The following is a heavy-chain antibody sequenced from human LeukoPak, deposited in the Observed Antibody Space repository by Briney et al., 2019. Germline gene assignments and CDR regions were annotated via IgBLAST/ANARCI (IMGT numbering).Heavy chain of an antibody. CDR3: ARRYYYDSSGHHDAFDI. CDR2: ISAYNGYT. J-gene: IGHJ3*02. Sequence: ASVKVSCKASGYTFVIYGINWVRQAPGQGLEWMGWISAYNGYTNYTQNLQGRVTMTTDTSTSTAYMELRSLRSDDTAVYYCARRYYYDSSGHHDAFDIWGQGTMVTVSS. V-gene: IGHV1-18*01. CDR1: GYTFVIYG. D-gene: IGHD3-22*01.